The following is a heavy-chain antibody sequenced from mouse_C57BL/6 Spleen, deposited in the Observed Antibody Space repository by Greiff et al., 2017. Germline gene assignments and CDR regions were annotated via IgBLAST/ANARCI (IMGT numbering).Heavy chain of an antibody. CDR1: GYTFTSYW. CDR2: IHPTSGST. CDR3: AREDWDEGFAY. D-gene: IGHD4-1*01. J-gene: IGHJ3*01. Sequence: VQLQQPGAELVKPGASVKLSCKASGYTFTSYWMHWVKQRPGQGLEWIGMIHPTSGSTNYNEKFKSKATLTVDKSSSTAYMQLSSLTSEDSAVYYCAREDWDEGFAYWGQGTLVTVSA. V-gene: IGHV1-64*01.